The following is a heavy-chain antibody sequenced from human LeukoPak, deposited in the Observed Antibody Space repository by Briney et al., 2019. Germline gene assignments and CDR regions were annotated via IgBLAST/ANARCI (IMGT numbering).Heavy chain of an antibody. V-gene: IGHV4-59*01. D-gene: IGHD3-16*01. Sequence: SETLSLTCSVSGGSICSYYWSWIRQPPGKGLEWIGYIYYSGSTNYNPSLKSRVTISLDTSKSQFSLKLTSVTAADTAVYYCARAPIPYDRSRTDYRFDPWGQGTLVTVAS. CDR2: IYYSGST. J-gene: IGHJ5*02. CDR3: ARAPIPYDRSRTDYRFDP. CDR1: GGSICSYY.